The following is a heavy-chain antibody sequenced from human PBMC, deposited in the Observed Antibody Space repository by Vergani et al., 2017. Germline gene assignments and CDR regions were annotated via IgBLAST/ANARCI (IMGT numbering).Heavy chain of an antibody. CDR1: GFTFSSYS. CDR3: ARSRYSSSWYVGLFDY. J-gene: IGHJ4*02. D-gene: IGHD6-13*01. CDR2: ISSSSSTI. V-gene: IGHV3-48*04. Sequence: EVQLVESGGGLVQPGGSLRLSCAASGFTFSSYSMNWVRQAPGKGLEWVSYISSSSSTIYYADSVKGRFTISRDNAKNSLYLQMNSLRAEDMAVYYCARSRYSSSWYVGLFDYWGQGTLVTVSS.